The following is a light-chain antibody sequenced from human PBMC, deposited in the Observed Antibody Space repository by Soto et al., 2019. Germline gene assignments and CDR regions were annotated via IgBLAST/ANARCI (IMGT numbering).Light chain of an antibody. CDR3: SSYTSSSTLV. CDR1: SSDVGGYNY. J-gene: IGLJ1*01. CDR2: EVS. Sequence: QSALTQPASVSGSPGQSITISCTGTSSDVGGYNYVSWYQHHPGKVPKLMIFEVSNRPSGISYRFSGSKSGNTASLTISGLQAEDEADYYCSSYTSSSTLVFGTGTKVTVL. V-gene: IGLV2-14*01.